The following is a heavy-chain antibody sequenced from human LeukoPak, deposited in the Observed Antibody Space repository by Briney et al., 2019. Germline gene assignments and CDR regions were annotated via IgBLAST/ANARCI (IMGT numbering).Heavy chain of an antibody. V-gene: IGHV3-23*01. Sequence: QSGGSLRLSCAASGFTFSSYWMSWVRQPPGKGLEWASSIFPSGGEIHYADSVKGRFTISRDNSKNTLYLQMNSLRAEDTAVYYCARDSLYLSEDIVVVVAARGGFDYWGQGTLVTVSS. D-gene: IGHD2-15*01. J-gene: IGHJ4*02. CDR3: ARDSLYLSEDIVVVVAARGGFDY. CDR1: GFTFSSYW. CDR2: IFPSGGEI.